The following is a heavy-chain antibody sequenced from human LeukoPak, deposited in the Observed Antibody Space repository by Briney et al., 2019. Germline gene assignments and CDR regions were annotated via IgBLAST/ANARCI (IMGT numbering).Heavy chain of an antibody. Sequence: GGTLRLSCAASGFTFSNYGMHWVRQAPGKGLEWVAFIRSDGINKYHADSVKGRFTISRDNSKNTLYLQMNSLRPEDTAVYYCARENSGSYYQFDCWGQGTLVTVSS. CDR1: GFTFSNYG. CDR2: IRSDGINK. J-gene: IGHJ4*02. D-gene: IGHD1-26*01. CDR3: ARENSGSYYQFDC. V-gene: IGHV3-30*02.